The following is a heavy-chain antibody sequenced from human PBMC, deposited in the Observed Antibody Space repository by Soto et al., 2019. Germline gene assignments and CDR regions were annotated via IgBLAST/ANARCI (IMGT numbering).Heavy chain of an antibody. CDR2: IISGGTRV. J-gene: IGHJ6*02. CDR3: ARERTSKGGMDI. Sequence: EVQLVESGGGLGQPGGSLRLSCAASGFTFSSDWMNWVRQSPGKGLEWVSRIISGGTRVSYADSVKGRFIITRDNAKNTLYLEMHSLTADDTAVYYCARERTSKGGMDIWGQGTTVTVSS. CDR1: GFTFSSDW. V-gene: IGHV3-74*01.